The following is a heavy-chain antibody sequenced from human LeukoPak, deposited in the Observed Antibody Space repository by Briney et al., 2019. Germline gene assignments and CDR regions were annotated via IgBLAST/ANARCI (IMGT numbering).Heavy chain of an antibody. J-gene: IGHJ4*02. V-gene: IGHV4-59*01. CDR2: FSYSGST. CDR3: ARYSGGYSIDY. Sequence: SETLSLTCSVSGDSIGSYYWTWIRQPPGKGLEWIGYFSYSGSTNYNPSLKSRVTMSVDTSKNQFSLNLRSVTAADTAVYYCARYSGGYSIDYWGQGTLVTVS. D-gene: IGHD1-26*01. CDR1: GDSIGSYY.